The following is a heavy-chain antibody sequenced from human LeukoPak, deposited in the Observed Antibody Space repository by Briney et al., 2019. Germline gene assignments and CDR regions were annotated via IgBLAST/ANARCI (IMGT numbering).Heavy chain of an antibody. CDR2: ISASGGNS. V-gene: IGHV3-23*01. J-gene: IGHJ4*02. CDR3: ARDKLSC. D-gene: IGHD1-26*01. Sequence: GGSLRLSCEASGFTFSDSAMSWVRQASGRGLEWVSLISASGGNSYYADSVKGRFTVSRDSSKHTLHLQMNSLRAEDTAVYYCARDKLSCWGQGTLVTVSS. CDR1: GFTFSDSA.